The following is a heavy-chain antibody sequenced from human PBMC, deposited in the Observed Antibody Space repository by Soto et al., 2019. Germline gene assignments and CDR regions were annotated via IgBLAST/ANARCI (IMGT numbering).Heavy chain of an antibody. D-gene: IGHD6-13*01. CDR1: GGTFSSYA. V-gene: IGHV1-69*13. J-gene: IGHJ6*02. CDR2: IIPIFGTA. Sequence: ASVKVSCKASGGTFSSYAISWVRQAPGQGLEWMGGIIPIFGTANYAQKFQGRVTITADESTSTAYMELSSLRSEDTAVYYCARASPFIYNFAAAGPKPTVYYYYYGMDVWGQGTTVTVSS. CDR3: ARASPFIYNFAAAGPKPTVYYYYYGMDV.